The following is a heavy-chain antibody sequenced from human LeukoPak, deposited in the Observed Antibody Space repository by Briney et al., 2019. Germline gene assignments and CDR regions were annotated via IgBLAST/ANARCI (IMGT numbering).Heavy chain of an antibody. CDR3: ARGRLRLGESPGSIDY. Sequence: PSETLSLTCAVYGGSFSGYYWSWIRQPPGKGLEWIGEINHSGSTNYNPSLKSRVTISVDTSKNQFSLKLSSVTAADTAVYYCARGRLRLGESPGSIDYWGQGTLVTVSS. V-gene: IGHV4-34*01. J-gene: IGHJ4*02. CDR1: GGSFSGYY. D-gene: IGHD3-16*01. CDR2: INHSGST.